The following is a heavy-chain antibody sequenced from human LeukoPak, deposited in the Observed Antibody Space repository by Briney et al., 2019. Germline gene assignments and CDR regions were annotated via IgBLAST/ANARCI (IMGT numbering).Heavy chain of an antibody. J-gene: IGHJ5*02. CDR1: GGSISSYY. CDR2: ICTSGST. V-gene: IGHV4-4*09. CDR3: ARLLAPYSGSYYNWFDP. D-gene: IGHD1-26*01. Sequence: SETLSLTCTVSGGSISSYYWSWIRQPPGKGLEWIGYICTSGSTNYNPSLKSRVTISVDTSKNQFSLKLSSVTAADTAVYYCARLLAPYSGSYYNWFDPWGQGTLVTVSS.